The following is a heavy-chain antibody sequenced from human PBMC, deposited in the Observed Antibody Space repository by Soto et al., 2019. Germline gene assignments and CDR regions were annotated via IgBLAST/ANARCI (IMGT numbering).Heavy chain of an antibody. CDR3: ASLAGKLELHYAY. CDR2: INHSGST. CDR1: GGSFSGYY. D-gene: IGHD1-7*01. Sequence: QVQLQQWGAGLLKPSETLSLTCAVYGGSFSGYYWSWIRQPPGKGLEWIGEINHSGSTNYNPSLKSRVTISVDTSKNQFSLKLSSVTAADTAVYYCASLAGKLELHYAYWGQGTLVTVSS. J-gene: IGHJ4*02. V-gene: IGHV4-34*01.